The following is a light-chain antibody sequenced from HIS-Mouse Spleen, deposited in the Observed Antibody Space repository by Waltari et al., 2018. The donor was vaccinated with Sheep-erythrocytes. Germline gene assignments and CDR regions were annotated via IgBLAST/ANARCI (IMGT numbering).Light chain of an antibody. Sequence: QSALTQPRSVSGSPGQSVTISCTGTSSDVGGYNYVSWSQQHPGKAPKLMIYDVSKRPSVVPDRFSGSKSGNTASLTISGLQAEDEADYYCCSYAGSYNYVFGTGTKVTVL. J-gene: IGLJ1*01. CDR3: CSYAGSYNYV. V-gene: IGLV2-11*01. CDR1: SSDVGGYNY. CDR2: DVS.